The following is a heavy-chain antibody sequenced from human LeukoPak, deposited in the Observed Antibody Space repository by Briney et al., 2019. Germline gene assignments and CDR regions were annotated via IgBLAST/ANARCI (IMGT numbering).Heavy chain of an antibody. J-gene: IGHJ4*02. CDR3: ARLPGTNAY. D-gene: IGHD6-13*01. Sequence: WETLSLTCGVSGGSFSGYYWSWIRQPPGKVLEWIGEINHNGITNYNPSLKSRVTISADTSKKQFSLRLSGVTVADTAVYYCARLPGTNAYWGQGTLVTVSS. V-gene: IGHV4-34*01. CDR2: INHNGIT. CDR1: GGSFSGYY.